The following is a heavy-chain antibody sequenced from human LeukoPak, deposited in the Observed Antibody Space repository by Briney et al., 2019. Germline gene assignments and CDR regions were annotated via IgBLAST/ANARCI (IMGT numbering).Heavy chain of an antibody. CDR1: GFTVSNNY. D-gene: IGHD1-26*01. CDR2: IYSGGST. CDR3: ARVVVGATTYEAFDI. V-gene: IGHV3-53*01. J-gene: IGHJ3*02. Sequence: PGGSLRLSCAASGFTVSNNYMSWVRQAPGKGLEWVSVIYSGGSTYYADSVKGRFTISRDNSKNTLYLQMNSLRAEDTAVYYCARVVVGATTYEAFDIWGQGTMVTVSS.